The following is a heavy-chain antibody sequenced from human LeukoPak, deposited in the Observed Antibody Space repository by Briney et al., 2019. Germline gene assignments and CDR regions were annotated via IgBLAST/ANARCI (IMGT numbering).Heavy chain of an antibody. CDR2: ISGTASST. V-gene: IGHV3-23*01. Sequence: GGSLRLSCAASGFTFSSYAMSWVRQAPGKGLEWVSAISGTASSTYYAESVKGRYTISRDNYKNTLYLEVDSLRAEDTAVYYCAKVRATCSTTNCYYDAPDIWGQGTMVTVSS. J-gene: IGHJ3*02. D-gene: IGHD2-2*01. CDR1: GFTFSSYA. CDR3: AKVRATCSTTNCYYDAPDI.